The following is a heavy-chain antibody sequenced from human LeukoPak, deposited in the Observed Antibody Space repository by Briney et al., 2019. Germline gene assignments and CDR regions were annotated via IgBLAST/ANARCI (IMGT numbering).Heavy chain of an antibody. V-gene: IGHV4-38-2*02. J-gene: IGHJ6*03. Sequence: SETLSLTCTVSGYSITSGQYWGWIRQPPEKGLEWIGTIFHSGSAYYNPSLKSRVTISVDTSKNQFSLKLSSVTAADTAVYFCARVGYYPDYYMDVWGKGTTVTVSS. CDR1: GYSITSGQY. CDR3: ARVGYYPDYYMDV. D-gene: IGHD2-21*01. CDR2: IFHSGSA.